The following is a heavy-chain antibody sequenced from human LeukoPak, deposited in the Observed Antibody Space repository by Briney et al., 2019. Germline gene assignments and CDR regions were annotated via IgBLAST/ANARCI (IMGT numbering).Heavy chain of an antibody. V-gene: IGHV4-61*02. CDR2: IYNSGST. CDR1: GGSISSGGYY. D-gene: IGHD1-14*01. J-gene: IGHJ3*02. Sequence: SQTLSLTFTVSGGSISSGGYYWSWIRQPPGKGLEWIGRIYNSGSTNYNPSLKSRVTMSVDTSKNQFSLKLSSVTAADTAVYYCASSGMDAFDIWGQGTMVTVSS. CDR3: ASSGMDAFDI.